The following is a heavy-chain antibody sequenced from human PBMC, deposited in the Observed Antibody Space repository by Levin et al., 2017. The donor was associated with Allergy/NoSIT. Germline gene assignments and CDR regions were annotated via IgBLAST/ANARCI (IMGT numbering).Heavy chain of an antibody. Sequence: GGSLRLSCAVSGFTFSSYWMSWVRQAPGKGLEWVANIKQDESEKHYVDSVKGRFTISRDNAKNSLYLQMNSLRAEDTAVYYCARDHRGTFDYWGQGTLVTVSS. CDR3: ARDHRGTFDY. V-gene: IGHV3-7*03. J-gene: IGHJ4*02. CDR1: GFTFSSYW. CDR2: IKQDESEK. D-gene: IGHD1-26*01.